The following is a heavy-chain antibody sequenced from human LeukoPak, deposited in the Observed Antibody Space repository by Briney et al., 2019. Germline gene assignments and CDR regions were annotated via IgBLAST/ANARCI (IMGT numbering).Heavy chain of an antibody. Sequence: SETLSLTCAVSGGSISSSNWWSWVRQPPGKGLEWIGEIYHSGSTNYNPSLKSRVTISVDTSKNQFSLKLSSVTAADTAVYYCARHGGSYYDFWSGYPGDYYYYMDVWGKGTTVTVSS. J-gene: IGHJ6*03. D-gene: IGHD3-3*01. CDR1: GGSISSSNW. CDR2: IYHSGST. CDR3: ARHGGSYYDFWSGYPGDYYYYMDV. V-gene: IGHV4-4*02.